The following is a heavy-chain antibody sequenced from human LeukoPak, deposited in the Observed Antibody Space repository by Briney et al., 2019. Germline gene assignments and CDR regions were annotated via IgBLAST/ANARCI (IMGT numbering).Heavy chain of an antibody. CDR2: IHHNGEIT. CDR3: ARDMSGTYSFDY. D-gene: IGHD1-26*01. V-gene: IGHV3-64D*06. Sequence: PGGSLRLSCSASGFTLFWHVMHWVRQAPGKALEYVSFIHHNGEITSYADSVRGRLTVSRDNSKNTLFLELSSLRVDDTAVYYCARDMSGTYSFDYWGQGTLVTVSS. CDR1: GFTLFWHV. J-gene: IGHJ4*02.